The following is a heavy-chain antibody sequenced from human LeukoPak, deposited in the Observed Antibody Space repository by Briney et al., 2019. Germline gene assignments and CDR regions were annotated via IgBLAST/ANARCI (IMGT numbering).Heavy chain of an antibody. Sequence: ASVKVSCKASGYTFTSYDINWVRQATGQGLEWMGWMNPNSGNTGYAQKFQGRVTMTRNTSISTAYMELSSLRSEDTAVYYCARVLRLPFPVADYWGQGTLVTVSS. CDR3: ARVLRLPFPVADY. CDR2: MNPNSGNT. V-gene: IGHV1-8*01. J-gene: IGHJ4*02. CDR1: GYTFTSYD. D-gene: IGHD2-21*01.